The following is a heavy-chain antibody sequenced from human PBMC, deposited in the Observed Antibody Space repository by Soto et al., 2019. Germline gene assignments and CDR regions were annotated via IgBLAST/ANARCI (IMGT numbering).Heavy chain of an antibody. CDR1: GFSFSDYY. D-gene: IGHD3-22*01. J-gene: IGHJ5*02. Sequence: QVQLVESGGALVKPGGSLRLSCGASGFSFSDYYMSWIRQAPGKGLEWVSYISSSANRIYYADSVKGRFTISRDNANNSLFLHMNSLRDEDTAVYYCARGGSESSAYFPWFDAWGQGTLVTVSS. CDR2: ISSSANRI. CDR3: ARGGSESSAYFPWFDA. V-gene: IGHV3-11*01.